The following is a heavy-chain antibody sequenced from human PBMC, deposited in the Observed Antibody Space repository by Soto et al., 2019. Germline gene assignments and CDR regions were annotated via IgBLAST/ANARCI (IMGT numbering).Heavy chain of an antibody. Sequence: EVQLLESGGGLAQPGGSLTLSCVASGFTFSDYAMSWVRQAPGKGLEWVSSISSTTNYIYYGDSMKGRFTISRDNAKNSLYLEMNSLRAEDTAVYYCARESEDLTSNFDYWGQGTLVTVSS. V-gene: IGHV3-21*06. CDR1: GFTFSDYA. CDR3: ARESEDLTSNFDY. J-gene: IGHJ4*02. CDR2: ISSTTNYI.